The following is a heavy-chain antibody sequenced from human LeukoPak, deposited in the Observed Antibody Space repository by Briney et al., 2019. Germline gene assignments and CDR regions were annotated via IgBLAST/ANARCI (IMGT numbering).Heavy chain of an antibody. J-gene: IGHJ6*03. CDR1: GGSFSGYY. Sequence: SETLSLTCAVYGGSFSGYYWSWIRQPPGKGLEWIGEINHSGSTNYNPSLTSRVTISVDTFKNQFSLKLSSVTAADTAVYYRARGQRGAYYYYMEVWGKGTMVTVSS. D-gene: IGHD3-16*01. CDR2: INHSGST. V-gene: IGHV4-34*01. CDR3: ARGQRGAYYYYMEV.